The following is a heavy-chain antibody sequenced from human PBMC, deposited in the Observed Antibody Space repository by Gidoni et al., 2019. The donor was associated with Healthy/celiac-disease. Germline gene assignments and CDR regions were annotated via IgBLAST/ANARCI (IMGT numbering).Heavy chain of an antibody. CDR2: IIPIFGTA. V-gene: IGHV1-69*01. D-gene: IGHD1-26*01. Sequence: QVQLVQSGAEVKKPGSSVKVSCKASGGTFSSYAISWVRQAPGQGLEWMGGIIPIFGTANYAQKFQGRVTITADESTSTAYMELSSLRSEDTAVYYCASSKGYGIVGATTLFDYWGQGTLVTVSS. CDR3: ASSKGYGIVGATTLFDY. CDR1: GGTFSSYA. J-gene: IGHJ4*02.